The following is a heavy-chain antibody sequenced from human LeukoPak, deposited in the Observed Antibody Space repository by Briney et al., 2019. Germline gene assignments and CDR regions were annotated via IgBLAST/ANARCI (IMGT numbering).Heavy chain of an antibody. CDR1: GFTFDDYA. CDR2: ISWHSGSI. Sequence: GGSLRLSCAASGFTFDDYAMHWVRQAPEKGLEWVSSISWHSGSIGYADSVKGRFTISRDNAKNSLYLQMNSLRTEDTAVYYCAREFGHNRWYFDYWGQGALVTVSS. V-gene: IGHV3-9*01. D-gene: IGHD5-24*01. CDR3: AREFGHNRWYFDY. J-gene: IGHJ4*02.